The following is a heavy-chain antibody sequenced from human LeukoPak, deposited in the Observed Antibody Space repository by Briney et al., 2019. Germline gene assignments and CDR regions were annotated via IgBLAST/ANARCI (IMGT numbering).Heavy chain of an antibody. V-gene: IGHV3-30-3*01. CDR2: ISYDGSNK. CDR1: GFTFSSYA. Sequence: GGSLRLSCAASGFTFSSYAMHWVRQAPGKGLEWVAVISYDGSNKYYADSVKGRFTTSRDNSKNTLYLQMNSLRAEDTAVYYCARSLFGSYFDYWGQGTLVTVSS. CDR3: ARSLFGSYFDY. J-gene: IGHJ4*02. D-gene: IGHD1-26*01.